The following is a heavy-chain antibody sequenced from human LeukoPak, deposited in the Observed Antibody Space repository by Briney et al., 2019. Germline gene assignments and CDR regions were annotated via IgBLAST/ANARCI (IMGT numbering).Heavy chain of an antibody. D-gene: IGHD1-26*01. CDR1: GYTFRTCD. J-gene: IGHJ4*02. V-gene: IGHV1-8*01. CDR3: ARVLGSISH. Sequence: ASVKVSCKASGYTFRTCDINWVRQATGQGLEWMGWMNPNSGNTGFAHKFQGRVTMTMDTSTSTAYMELSSLRSEDTAVYYCARVLGSISHWGQGTLVTVSS. CDR2: MNPNSGNT.